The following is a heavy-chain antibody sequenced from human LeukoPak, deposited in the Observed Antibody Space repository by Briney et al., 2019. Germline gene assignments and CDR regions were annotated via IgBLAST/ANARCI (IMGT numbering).Heavy chain of an antibody. D-gene: IGHD3-3*01. CDR1: GFTFSSYV. Sequence: PGGSLRLSCAASGFTFSSYVMSWVRQAPGKGLEWVSAISGSGGSTYYADSVKGRFTISRDNSKNTLYLQMNRLRAEDTAVYYCAKDLSLGRITIFGVVIVEAKLIDYWGQGTLVTVSS. J-gene: IGHJ4*02. V-gene: IGHV3-23*01. CDR3: AKDLSLGRITIFGVVIVEAKLIDY. CDR2: ISGSGGST.